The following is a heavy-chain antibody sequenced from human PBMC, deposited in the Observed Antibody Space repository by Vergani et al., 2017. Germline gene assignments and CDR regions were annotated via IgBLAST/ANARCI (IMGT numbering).Heavy chain of an antibody. Sequence: EVQLVQSGAEVMKPGATMKISCQVSGYTFPDHYMHWVKQAPGKGLEWMGLVDPGDGETIYAEKFKGGVTIAADTSTDTAHLELSSLRSEDTAVYYCATPQTVTTAGMEVWGQGTTVIVSS. D-gene: IGHD4-17*01. CDR2: VDPGDGET. V-gene: IGHV1-69-2*01. CDR3: ATPQTVTTAGMEV. J-gene: IGHJ6*02. CDR1: GYTFPDHY.